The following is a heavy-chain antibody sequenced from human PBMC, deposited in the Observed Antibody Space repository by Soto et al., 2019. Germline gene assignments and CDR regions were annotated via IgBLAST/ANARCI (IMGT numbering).Heavy chain of an antibody. J-gene: IGHJ4*02. CDR3: ARDHGGYGTFDY. D-gene: IGHD5-12*01. CDR1: GYTFSSSA. Sequence: QVRLLQSGPEVKKPEASVKVSCKASGYTFSSSAISWVRQAPGQGPEGMGWISSSGVTNYAQNFQGRVTLTVDSSTTTAYMEVRSLSSADTAIYYCARDHGGYGTFDYWGQGTLVTVSS. V-gene: IGHV1-18*04. CDR2: ISSSGVT.